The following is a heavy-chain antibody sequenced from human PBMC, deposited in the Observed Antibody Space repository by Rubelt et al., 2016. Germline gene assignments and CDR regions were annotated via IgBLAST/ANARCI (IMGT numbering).Heavy chain of an antibody. CDR3: ARGDIVVVVAASNPLDY. CDR2: INAGNGNT. Sequence: QVQLVQSGAEVKKPGASVKVSCKASGYTFTSYAMHWVRQAPGQRLEWMGWINAGNGNTKYSQKFQGRVTMTRDTSESTAYMELSSLRSEDTAVYYCARGDIVVVVAASNPLDYWGQGTLVTVSS. CDR1: GYTFTSYA. J-gene: IGHJ4*02. D-gene: IGHD2-15*01. V-gene: IGHV1-3*01.